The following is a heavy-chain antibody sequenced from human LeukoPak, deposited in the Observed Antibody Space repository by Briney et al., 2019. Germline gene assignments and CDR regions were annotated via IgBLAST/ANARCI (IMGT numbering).Heavy chain of an antibody. Sequence: GGSLRLSCAASGFTFSSYVMSWVRQAPGKGLEWVSTISGSGGSTYYADSVKGRFTISRDNSKNTLYLQMNSLKAEDTAVYYCTTDLTSAIFYYWGQGTLVTVSS. CDR2: ISGSGGST. CDR1: GFTFSSYV. CDR3: TTDLTSAIFYY. V-gene: IGHV3-23*01. J-gene: IGHJ4*02.